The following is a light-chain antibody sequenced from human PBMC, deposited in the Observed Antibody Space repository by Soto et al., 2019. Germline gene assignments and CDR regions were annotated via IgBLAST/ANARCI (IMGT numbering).Light chain of an antibody. CDR3: SSYTSSSPYV. J-gene: IGLJ1*01. CDR2: DVI. Sequence: QSVLTQPASVSGSPGQSITISCPGTSSDVGGYNYVSWYQQHPGKAPKLMIYDVINRPSVISNRFSGSKSGNTASLTISWLKAEDEADYHCSSYTSSSPYVFGTGTKLTVL. CDR1: SSDVGGYNY. V-gene: IGLV2-14*03.